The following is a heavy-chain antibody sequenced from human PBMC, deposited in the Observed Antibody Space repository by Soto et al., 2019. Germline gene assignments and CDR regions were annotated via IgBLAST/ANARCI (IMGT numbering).Heavy chain of an antibody. CDR3: VREGYTFGPGAVSGAFDI. D-gene: IGHD4-4*01. J-gene: IGHJ3*02. CDR2: IIPIFGTT. CDR1: GGTFGSNA. V-gene: IGHV1-69*12. Sequence: QVQLVQSGAEVRRPGSLVKVSCKASGGTFGSNAISWVRQAPGQGLEWMGGIIPIFGTTNNAQKFQGRVTITADESTNTAYMELSSLRSEDTAIYYCVREGYTFGPGAVSGAFDIWGQGTVVTVSS.